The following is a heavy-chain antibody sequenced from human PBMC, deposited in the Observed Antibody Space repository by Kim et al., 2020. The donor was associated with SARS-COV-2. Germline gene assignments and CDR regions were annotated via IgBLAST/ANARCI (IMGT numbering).Heavy chain of an antibody. J-gene: IGHJ4*02. V-gene: IGHV3-30*01. CDR3: ARASDSSGYYPTSY. Sequence: VDTKKCRSTIARDNSKNTLYMQMNSLRAEVTAVYYCARASDSSGYYPTSYWGQGTLVTVSS. D-gene: IGHD3-22*01.